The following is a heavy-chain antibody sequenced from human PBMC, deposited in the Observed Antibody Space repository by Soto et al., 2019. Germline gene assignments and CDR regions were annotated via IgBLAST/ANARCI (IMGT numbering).Heavy chain of an antibody. CDR3: ARDWNNSQTRFDP. V-gene: IGHV1-18*01. Sequence: ASVKVSCKASGYTFTDFGISWVRQAPGQGIEWMGWISTYNGNTEYDKKVKGRVNMTTDAPQRTAYMELRRLRSDDPAVYYCARDWNNSQTRFDPWGQGTIVAVSS. D-gene: IGHD1-1*01. CDR1: GYTFTDFG. CDR2: ISTYNGNT. J-gene: IGHJ5*02.